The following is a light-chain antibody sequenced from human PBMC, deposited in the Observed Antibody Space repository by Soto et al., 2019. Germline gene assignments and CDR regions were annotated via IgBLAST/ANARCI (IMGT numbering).Light chain of an antibody. Sequence: DIVMTQSPDSLAVSLGERATINCKSSQSVLYRSNNKNNLAWYQHKPGQPPKLLIYWASTREFGVPDRFSGSGSGTDFTLTISSLQAEDVAVYYCQQYYSTPPWTFGQGTKVEIK. CDR1: QSVLYRSNNKNN. V-gene: IGKV4-1*01. CDR3: QQYYSTPPWT. CDR2: WAS. J-gene: IGKJ1*01.